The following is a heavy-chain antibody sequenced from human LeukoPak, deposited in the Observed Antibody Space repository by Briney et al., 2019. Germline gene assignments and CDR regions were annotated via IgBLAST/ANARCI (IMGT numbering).Heavy chain of an antibody. J-gene: IGHJ5*02. D-gene: IGHD3-3*01. V-gene: IGHV5-51*01. Sequence: GESLNISCKGSGYSFTSYWIGWVRQMPGKGLEWMGIIYPGDSDTRYSPSFQGQVTISADKSISTAYLQWSSLKASDTAMYYCARHGQYYDFWSGYYWFDPWGQGTLVTVSS. CDR1: GYSFTSYW. CDR2: IYPGDSDT. CDR3: ARHGQYYDFWSGYYWFDP.